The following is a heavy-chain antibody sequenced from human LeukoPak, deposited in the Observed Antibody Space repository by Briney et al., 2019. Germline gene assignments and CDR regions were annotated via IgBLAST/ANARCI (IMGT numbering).Heavy chain of an antibody. CDR3: AKDSSANY. V-gene: IGHV3-7*04. D-gene: IGHD3-10*01. J-gene: IGHJ4*02. CDR2: IKQDGSEK. CDR1: GFAFSTSW. Sequence: PGGPLRLSCEASGFAFSTSWMSWVRQAPGKGLEWVANIKQDGSEKYYVDSVKGRFTISRDNAKNSLYLQMNSLRAEDTAVYYCAKDSSANYWGQGTLVTVSS.